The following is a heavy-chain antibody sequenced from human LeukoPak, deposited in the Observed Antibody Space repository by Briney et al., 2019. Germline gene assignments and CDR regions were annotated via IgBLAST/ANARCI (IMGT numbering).Heavy chain of an antibody. CDR2: ITHNGGTQ. Sequence: GTSLRLSCEASGFTFGNYAIHWVRQVPGEGLEWVAIITHNGGTQYYADSVMGRFTISRDNSQSTVFLQMNSLRPEDTAVYYCARDAQSGAFSDFDYWGQGTLVTVSS. J-gene: IGHJ4*02. CDR1: GFTFGNYA. V-gene: IGHV3-30-3*01. CDR3: ARDAQSGAFSDFDY. D-gene: IGHD1-26*01.